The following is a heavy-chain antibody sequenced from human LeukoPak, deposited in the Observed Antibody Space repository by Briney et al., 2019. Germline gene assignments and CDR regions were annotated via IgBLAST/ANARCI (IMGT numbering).Heavy chain of an antibody. J-gene: IGHJ4*02. D-gene: IGHD3-10*01. CDR3: ARAPEYGWGSYLLY. CDR1: GSSISSGVYY. V-gene: IGHV4-61*02. CDR2: IHTRGTT. Sequence: PSETLSLTCTVSGSSISSGVYYWSWMRQPAGKGVEWIGRIHTRGTTNYNPSLKSRVTISVDTPKSQFSLNLSSVTAADTGVYYYARAPEYGWGSYLLYWGQGIQVTVSS.